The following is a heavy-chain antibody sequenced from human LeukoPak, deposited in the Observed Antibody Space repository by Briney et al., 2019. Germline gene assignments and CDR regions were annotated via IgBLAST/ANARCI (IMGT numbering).Heavy chain of an antibody. Sequence: ASVKVSCKASGYRFTGYYIHWVRQAPGQGLEWMGWINPNNGGTNYAQKFQGRVTMARDTSITKTYMELSSLRSDDTAVYYCARDSGDYYGSGSRFDPWGQGTLVTVSS. CDR3: ARDSGDYYGSGSRFDP. CDR1: GYRFTGYY. J-gene: IGHJ5*02. V-gene: IGHV1-2*02. D-gene: IGHD3-10*01. CDR2: INPNNGGT.